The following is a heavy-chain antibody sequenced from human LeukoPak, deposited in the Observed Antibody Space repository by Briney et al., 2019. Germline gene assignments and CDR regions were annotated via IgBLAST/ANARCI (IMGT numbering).Heavy chain of an antibody. CDR2: ISYDGSNK. CDR1: GFTFSSYA. V-gene: IGHV3-30*04. Sequence: GRSLRLSCAASGFTFSSYAMHWVRQAPGKGLEWVAVISYDGSNKYYADSVKGRFTISRDNSKNTLYLQMNSLRAEDTAVYYCARGRHISGSYFDYWGQGTLVTVSS. J-gene: IGHJ4*02. CDR3: ARGRHISGSYFDY. D-gene: IGHD1-26*01.